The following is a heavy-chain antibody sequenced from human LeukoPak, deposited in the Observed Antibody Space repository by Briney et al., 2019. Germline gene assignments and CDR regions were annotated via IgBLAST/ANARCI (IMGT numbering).Heavy chain of an antibody. V-gene: IGHV4-31*03. CDR2: IYYSGST. D-gene: IGHD3-3*01. CDR3: ARAFFEGAFDI. CDR1: GGSLSSGDYY. J-gene: IGHJ3*02. Sequence: SETLSLTCTVSGGSLSSGDYYWSWIRQHPGKGLEWIGYIYYSGSTYYNPSLKSRVTISVDTSKNQFSLKLSSVTAADTAVYYCARAFFEGAFDIWGQGTMVTVSS.